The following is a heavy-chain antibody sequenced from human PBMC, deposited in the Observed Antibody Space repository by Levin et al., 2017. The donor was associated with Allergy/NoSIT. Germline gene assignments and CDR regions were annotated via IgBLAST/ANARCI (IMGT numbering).Heavy chain of an antibody. CDR2: ISFDGRNK. Sequence: PGGSLRLSCAASGFTFSSYGMHWVRQAPGKGLEWVALISFDGRNKYYADSVKGRFTISRDNSKNTLYLQMNSLRAEDTAVYYCAKDNSPMFGVISIPPNLDYWGQGTLVTVSS. CDR1: GFTFSSYG. CDR3: AKDNSPMFGVISIPPNLDY. D-gene: IGHD3-3*01. J-gene: IGHJ4*02. V-gene: IGHV3-30*18.